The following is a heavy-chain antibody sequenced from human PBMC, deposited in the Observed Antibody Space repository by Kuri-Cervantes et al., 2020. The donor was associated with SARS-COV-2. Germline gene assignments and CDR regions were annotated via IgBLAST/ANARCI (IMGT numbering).Heavy chain of an antibody. J-gene: IGHJ3*02. V-gene: IGHV3-30*02. CDR2: IRYDGSNK. CDR1: GFTFSSYG. D-gene: IGHD4-17*01. CDR3: AKDLGDGDYSDAFDI. Sequence: GESLKISGAASGFTFSSYGMHWVRQAPGKGLEWVAFIRYDGSNKYYADSVKGRFTTSRDNSKNTLYLQMNSLRAEDTAVYYCAKDLGDGDYSDAFDIWGQGTMVTVSS.